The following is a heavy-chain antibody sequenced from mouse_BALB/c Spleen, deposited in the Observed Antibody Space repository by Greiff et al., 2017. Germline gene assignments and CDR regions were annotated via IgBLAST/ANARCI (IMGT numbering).Heavy chain of an antibody. Sequence: ESGPGLVKPSQSLSFTCSVTGYSITSGYYWNWIRQFPGNKLEWMGYISYDGSNNYNPSLKNRISITRDTSKNQFFLKLNSVTTEDTATYYCASHYYGHFDYWGQGTTLTVSS. CDR1: GYSITSGYY. CDR2: ISYDGSN. V-gene: IGHV3-6*02. CDR3: ASHYYGHFDY. D-gene: IGHD1-2*01. J-gene: IGHJ2*01.